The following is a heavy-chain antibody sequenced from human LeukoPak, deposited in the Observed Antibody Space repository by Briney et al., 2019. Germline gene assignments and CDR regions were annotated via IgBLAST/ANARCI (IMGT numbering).Heavy chain of an antibody. V-gene: IGHV5-51*01. CDR2: IYPGDSDT. CDR3: ARRGGYSYGYGDYYYYYMDV. CDR1: GYSFTSYW. D-gene: IGHD5-18*01. Sequence: GESLKISCKGSGYSFTSYWIGWVRQMPGKGLGWMGIIYPGDSDTRYSPSFQGQVTISADKSISTAYLQWSSLKASDTAMYYCARRGGYSYGYGDYYYYYMDVWGKGTTVTISS. J-gene: IGHJ6*03.